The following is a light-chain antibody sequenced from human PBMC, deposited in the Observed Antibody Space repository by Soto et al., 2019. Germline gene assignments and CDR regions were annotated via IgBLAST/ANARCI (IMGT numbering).Light chain of an antibody. CDR3: SSYTSSSTPYVV. CDR2: DVS. J-gene: IGLJ2*01. CDR1: SSDVGGYNY. Sequence: QSALTQPASVSGSPGQSITISCTGTSSDVGGYNYVSWYQQHPGKAPKLMIYDVSNRTSGVSNRFSGSKSGNTASLTISGLQAEDEADYYCSSYTSSSTPYVVFGGGTKVTV. V-gene: IGLV2-14*01.